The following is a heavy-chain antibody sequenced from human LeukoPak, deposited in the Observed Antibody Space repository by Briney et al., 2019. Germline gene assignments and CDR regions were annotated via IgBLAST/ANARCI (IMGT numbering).Heavy chain of an antibody. Sequence: GGSLRLSCAASGFTFSSYGMHWVRQAPGKGLEWVAVISYDGSNKYYADSVKGRFIISRDNSKNTLYLQMNSLRAEDTAIYYCAKLPDIVVTGGFDYWGQGTLVTVSS. CDR2: ISYDGSNK. V-gene: IGHV3-30*18. J-gene: IGHJ4*02. D-gene: IGHD6-19*01. CDR1: GFTFSSYG. CDR3: AKLPDIVVTGGFDY.